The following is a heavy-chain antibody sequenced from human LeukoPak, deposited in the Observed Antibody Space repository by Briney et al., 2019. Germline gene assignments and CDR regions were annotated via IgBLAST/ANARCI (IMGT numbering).Heavy chain of an antibody. D-gene: IGHD3-10*01. Sequence: SETLSLTCAVSGGSISSGSYYWSWIRQPAGKGLEWIGRIYTSGSTNYNPSLKSRVTISVDTSKNQFSLKLSSVTAADTAVYYCARVAGYGSGFDYWGQGTLVTVSS. CDR1: GGSISSGSYY. CDR2: IYTSGST. J-gene: IGHJ4*02. CDR3: ARVAGYGSGFDY. V-gene: IGHV4-61*02.